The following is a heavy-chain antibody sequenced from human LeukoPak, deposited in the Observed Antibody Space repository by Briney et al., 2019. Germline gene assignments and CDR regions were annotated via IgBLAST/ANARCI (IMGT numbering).Heavy chain of an antibody. D-gene: IGHD3-22*01. J-gene: IGHJ4*02. V-gene: IGHV1-2*02. Sequence: GASVKVSCKASGYTFTGYYMHWVRQAPGQGLEWMGWINPNSGGTNYAQKFQGRVTMTRDTSISTAYMELSRLISDDTAVYYCARDRRGPYDSSGYRRSKFDYWGQGTLVTVSS. CDR3: ARDRRGPYDSSGYRRSKFDY. CDR1: GYTFTGYY. CDR2: INPNSGGT.